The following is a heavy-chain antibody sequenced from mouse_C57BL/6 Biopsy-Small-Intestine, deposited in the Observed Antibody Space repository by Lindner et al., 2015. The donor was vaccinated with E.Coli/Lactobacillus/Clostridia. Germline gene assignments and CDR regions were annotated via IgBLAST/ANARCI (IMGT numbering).Heavy chain of an antibody. Sequence: SVKVSCKASGYTFINYYIHWVRQAPGQGLEWMGIVNPGGGSASYAQKFQGRVTMTRDRSTSTVYMELSSLRSEDTAVYYCARDLPGDFGVPGAGNYYYYGMDVWGQGTTVTVSS. D-gene: IGHD1-1*01. CDR2: VNPGGGSA. V-gene: IGHV1-55*01. J-gene: IGHJ1*01. CDR3: ARDLPGDFGVPGAGNYYYYGMDV. CDR1: GYTFINYY.